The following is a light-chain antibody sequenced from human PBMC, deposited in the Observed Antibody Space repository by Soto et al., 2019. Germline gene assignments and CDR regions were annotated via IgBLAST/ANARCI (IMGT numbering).Light chain of an antibody. V-gene: IGLV2-11*01. CDR2: HVT. CDR1: SSDVGGWNY. Sequence: QSALTQPRSVSGSPGQSVTISCTGTSSDVGGWNYVSWYQQHPGKAPHLIIFHVTERPSGVPDRFSGSKSGNTASLTISGVQAEDEADYYGCSYAGSYSWVFGGGTKLTVL. J-gene: IGLJ3*02. CDR3: CSYAGSYSWV.